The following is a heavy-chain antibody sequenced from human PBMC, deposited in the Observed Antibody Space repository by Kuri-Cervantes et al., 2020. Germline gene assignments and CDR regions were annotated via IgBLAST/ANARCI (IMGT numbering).Heavy chain of an antibody. CDR1: GFNFSSYW. V-gene: IGHV3-7*01. CDR2: IKQDGSEK. Sequence: GESLKISCVASGFNFSSYWMSWVRQAPGEGLEWVANIKQDGSEKYYVDSVKGRFTISRDNAKNSLYLQMNSLRVEDTAVYHCAREVRGMFWGQGAMVTVSS. CDR3: AREVRGMF. J-gene: IGHJ3*01.